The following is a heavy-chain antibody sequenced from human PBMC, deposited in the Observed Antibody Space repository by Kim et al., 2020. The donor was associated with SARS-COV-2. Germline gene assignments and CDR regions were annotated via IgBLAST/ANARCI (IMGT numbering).Heavy chain of an antibody. Sequence: KFRGRVTITRDTSASTAYMELSSLRSEDTAVYYCARGYYDSSGYYLFDYWGQGTLVTVSS. V-gene: IGHV1-3*01. CDR3: ARGYYDSSGYYLFDY. J-gene: IGHJ4*02. D-gene: IGHD3-22*01.